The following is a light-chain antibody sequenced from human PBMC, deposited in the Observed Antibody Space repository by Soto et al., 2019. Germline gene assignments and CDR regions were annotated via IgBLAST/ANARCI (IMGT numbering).Light chain of an antibody. CDR2: TAS. J-gene: IGKJ1*01. Sequence: DIQMTQSPSTLSASVGDRVTITCRASQTISSWLAWYQQKPGKAPKLLIYTASTGESGVPPRFSGSGSGTEFTLTISSLQPDDFATYYCQQYKRYSWTFGQGTKVE. V-gene: IGKV1-5*03. CDR3: QQYKRYSWT. CDR1: QTISSW.